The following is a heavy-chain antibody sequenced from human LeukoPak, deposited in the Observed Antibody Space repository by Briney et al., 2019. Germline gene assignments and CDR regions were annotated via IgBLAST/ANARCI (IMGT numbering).Heavy chain of an antibody. V-gene: IGHV3-74*01. CDR1: GFTLSSYW. CDR3: VAEERDFDC. J-gene: IGHJ4*02. D-gene: IGHD1-26*01. Sequence: GGSLRLSCAASGFTLSSYWMHWVRQAPGKGLVWVAGIHGDGTIIYYADSVKGRFTISRDNAKNTLYLQVNSLRAEDTAVYYCVAEERDFDCWGQGVLVPVSS. CDR2: IHGDGTII.